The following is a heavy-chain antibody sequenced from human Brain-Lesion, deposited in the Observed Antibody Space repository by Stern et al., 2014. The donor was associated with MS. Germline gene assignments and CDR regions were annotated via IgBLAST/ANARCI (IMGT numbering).Heavy chain of an antibody. D-gene: IGHD2-21*01. CDR3: ERDCGVANCGGVRGYNYYYGMDV. J-gene: IGHJ6*02. CDR2: IKQDGSEK. V-gene: IGHV3-7*01. Sequence: EVQLVESGGGLVQPGGSLRLSCAASGFSFSSYWMTWVRQAPGKGLEWVANIKQDGSEKYYVDSVKGRFTISRDNVKNSLYLQMNSLRAEDTSVYYCERDCGVANCGGVRGYNYYYGMDVWGQGTTVTVSS. CDR1: GFSFSSYW.